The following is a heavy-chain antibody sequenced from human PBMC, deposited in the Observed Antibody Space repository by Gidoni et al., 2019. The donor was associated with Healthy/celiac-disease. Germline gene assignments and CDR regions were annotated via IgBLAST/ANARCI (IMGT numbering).Heavy chain of an antibody. D-gene: IGHD2-15*01. CDR1: GFPFSNSW. J-gene: IGHJ4*02. V-gene: IGHV3-15*01. CDR3: TTPQEYCSGGSCYDY. CDR2: IKSKTDGGTT. Sequence: EVQLVESGGGLVKPGGSLRLSCAASGFPFSNSWMSWVRQAPGKGLEWVGRIKSKTDGGTTDYAAPVKGRFTISRDDSKNTLYLQMNGLKTEDTAVYYCTTPQEYCSGGSCYDYWGQGTLVTVSS.